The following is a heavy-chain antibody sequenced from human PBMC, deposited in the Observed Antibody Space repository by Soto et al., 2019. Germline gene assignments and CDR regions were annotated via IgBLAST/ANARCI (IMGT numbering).Heavy chain of an antibody. V-gene: IGHV4-59*01. CDR2: IYYSGST. D-gene: IGHD4-17*01. Sequence: SETLSLTCTVSGGSISSYYWSWIRQPPGKGLEWIGYIYYSGSTNYNPSLKSRVTISVDTSKNQFSLKLSSVTAADTAVYYCARGRDYGDSSFDYWGQGTLVTVSS. CDR3: ARGRDYGDSSFDY. CDR1: GGSISSYY. J-gene: IGHJ4*02.